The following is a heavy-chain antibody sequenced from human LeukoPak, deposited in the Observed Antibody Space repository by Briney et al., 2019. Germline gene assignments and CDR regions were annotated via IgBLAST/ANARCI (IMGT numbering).Heavy chain of an antibody. D-gene: IGHD5-18*01. Sequence: SGGSLRLSCAASGFTFSSYAMSWVRQAPGKGLEWVSAISGSGGSTYYADSVKGRFTIPRDNSKNTLYLQMNSLRAEDTAVYYCGGDTAMDLIFDYWGQGTLVTVSS. CDR2: ISGSGGST. CDR3: GGDTAMDLIFDY. J-gene: IGHJ4*02. CDR1: GFTFSSYA. V-gene: IGHV3-23*01.